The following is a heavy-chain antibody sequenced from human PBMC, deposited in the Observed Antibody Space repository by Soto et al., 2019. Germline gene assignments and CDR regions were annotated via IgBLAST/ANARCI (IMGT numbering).Heavy chain of an antibody. Sequence: SDTLSLTCTVSGASISGFYWSWIRKSAGKGLEWIGRIYATGTTDYNPSLKSRAMMSVDTSKKQFSLKLRSVTAADTAVYYCVRDGSKTLRESFDPSGQ. CDR3: VRDGSKTLRESFDP. CDR2: IYATGTT. CDR1: GASISGFY. V-gene: IGHV4-4*07. D-gene: IGHD2-2*03. J-gene: IGHJ5*02.